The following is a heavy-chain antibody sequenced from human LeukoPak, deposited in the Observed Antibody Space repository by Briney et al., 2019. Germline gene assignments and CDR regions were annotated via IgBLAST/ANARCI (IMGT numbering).Heavy chain of an antibody. CDR1: GGSISSYY. J-gene: IGHJ6*02. D-gene: IGHD5-12*01. Sequence: SETLSLTCTVSGGSISSYYWSWIRQPAGKGLEWIGRIYTSGSTNYNPSLKSRVTMSVDTSKNQFSLQLNSVTPEDTAVYYCARGQDIVATRIRYYGMDVWGQGTTVTVSS. CDR3: ARGQDIVATRIRYYGMDV. CDR2: IYTSGST. V-gene: IGHV4-4*07.